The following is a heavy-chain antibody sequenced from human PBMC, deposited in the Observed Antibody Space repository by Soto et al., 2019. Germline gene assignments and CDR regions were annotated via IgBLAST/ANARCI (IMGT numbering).Heavy chain of an antibody. Sequence: QVQLQQWGAGLLKPSETLSLTCAVYGGSCSGYYWSWIRQPPGKGLEWIGEINHSGTTNYNPSLKSRVTISVDTSKNQFSLKLNSVTAADTAVFYCARVTRGDYLLTFSLRGMDVWGQGTTVTVSS. CDR2: INHSGTT. D-gene: IGHD4-17*01. J-gene: IGHJ6*02. CDR3: ARVTRGDYLLTFSLRGMDV. CDR1: GGSCSGYY. V-gene: IGHV4-34*02.